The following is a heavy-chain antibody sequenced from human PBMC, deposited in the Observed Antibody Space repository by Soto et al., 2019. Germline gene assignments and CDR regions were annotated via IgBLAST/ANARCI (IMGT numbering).Heavy chain of an antibody. CDR1: GGTFSTHA. V-gene: IGHV1-69*13. CDR3: ARGYCSGGNCYSGMDV. D-gene: IGHD2-15*01. J-gene: IGHJ6*02. Sequence: VKVSCKASGGTFSTHAIIWVRRAPGHGLEWMGGIIPISGTTYYTQKFQGRVTITADEPTSTAFMELSSLKSDDTAVFYCARGYCSGGNCYSGMDVWGQGTMVTVSS. CDR2: IIPISGTT.